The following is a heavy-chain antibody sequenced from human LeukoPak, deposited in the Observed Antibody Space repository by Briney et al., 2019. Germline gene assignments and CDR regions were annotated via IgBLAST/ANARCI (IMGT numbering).Heavy chain of an antibody. CDR1: GGSISSSNW. D-gene: IGHD6-13*01. J-gene: IGHJ4*02. CDR2: IYHSGST. V-gene: IGHV4-4*02. CDR3: AREGRAAAGTSAFDY. Sequence: SGTLSLTCAVSGGSISSSNWWSWVRQPPGKGLEWIGEIYHSGSTNYNPSLKSRVTISVDKSKNQFSLKLSSVTAADTAVYYCAREGRAAAGTSAFDYWGQGTLVTVSS.